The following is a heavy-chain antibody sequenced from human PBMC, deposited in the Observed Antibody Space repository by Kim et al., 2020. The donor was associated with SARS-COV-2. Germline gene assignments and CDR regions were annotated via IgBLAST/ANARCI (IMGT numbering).Heavy chain of an antibody. CDR2: ISYAGTM. Sequence: SETLSLTCNVSGVSISGDYWSWIRQTPEKGLQWIASISYAGTMSYNPSLKSRVTISVDTSKNQVSLKLSSVTAADTAMYYCARRLSGSGAFYHVACWGLG. CDR3: ARRLSGSGAFYHVAC. V-gene: IGHV4-59*08. J-gene: IGHJ1*01. CDR1: GVSISGDY. D-gene: IGHD3-10*01.